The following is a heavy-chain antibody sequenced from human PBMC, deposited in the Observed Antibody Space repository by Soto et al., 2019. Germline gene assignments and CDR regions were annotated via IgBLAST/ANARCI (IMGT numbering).Heavy chain of an antibody. Sequence: EVQLLESGGGLVQPGGSLRLSCAASGFTFSSYAMSWVRQAPGKGLEWVSAISGSGGSTYYAASVKGRFTICRDNSKNPLYLKMNSLRAEDTAVYYCAKDSTPQRIVVVPAATLEGRYFDYWGQGTLVTVSS. CDR3: AKDSTPQRIVVVPAATLEGRYFDY. D-gene: IGHD2-2*01. CDR1: GFTFSSYA. J-gene: IGHJ4*02. V-gene: IGHV3-23*01. CDR2: ISGSGGST.